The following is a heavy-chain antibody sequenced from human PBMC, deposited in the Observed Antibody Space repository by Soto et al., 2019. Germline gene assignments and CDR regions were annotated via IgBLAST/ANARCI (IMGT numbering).Heavy chain of an antibody. J-gene: IGHJ4*02. CDR1: GFTVSSNY. D-gene: IGHD3-22*01. CDR3: ARDRSYYDSSGNYGY. V-gene: IGHV3-53*01. CDR2: IYSGGST. Sequence: SGGSLRLSCAASGFTVSSNYMSWVRQAPGKGLEWVSVIYSGGSTYYADSVKGRFTISRDNSKNTLYLQMNSLRAEDTAVYYCARDRSYYDSSGNYGYWGQGTLVTVSS.